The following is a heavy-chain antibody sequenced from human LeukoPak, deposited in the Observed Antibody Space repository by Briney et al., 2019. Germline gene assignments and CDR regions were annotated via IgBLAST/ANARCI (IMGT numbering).Heavy chain of an antibody. J-gene: IGHJ4*02. CDR2: IIPIFGTA. D-gene: IGHD5-24*01. CDR3: ASSRSKRWLQAPFDY. Sequence: TVKVSCKASGGTFSSYAISWVRQAPGQGLEWMGGIIPIFGTANYAQKFQGRVTITADESTSTAYMELCSLRSEDTAVYYCASSRSKRWLQAPFDYWGQGTLVTVSS. V-gene: IGHV1-69*13. CDR1: GGTFSSYA.